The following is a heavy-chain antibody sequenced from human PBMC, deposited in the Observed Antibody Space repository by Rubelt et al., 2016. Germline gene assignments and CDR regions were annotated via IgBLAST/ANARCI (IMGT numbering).Heavy chain of an antibody. CDR3: ARDHAQAMVRGVMVKPYYYYYGMDG. J-gene: IGHJ6*02. CDR1: GFTFSSYA. D-gene: IGHD3-10*01. V-gene: IGHV3-30*04. CDR2: ISYDGSNK. Sequence: SGFTFSSYAMHWVRQAPGKGLEWVAVISYDGSNKYYADSVKGRFTISRDNSKNTLYLQMNSLRAEDTAVYYCARDHAQAMVRGVMVKPYYYYYGMDGWGQGTTVTVSS.